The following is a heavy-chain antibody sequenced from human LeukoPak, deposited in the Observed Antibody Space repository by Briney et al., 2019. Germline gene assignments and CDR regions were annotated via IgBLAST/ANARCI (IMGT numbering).Heavy chain of an antibody. CDR2: ISGSGGST. D-gene: IGHD4-17*01. J-gene: IGHJ6*03. CDR3: AKGGGDYGDYYYYYMDV. CDR1: GFTFSSYA. Sequence: GGSLRLSCAASGFTFSSYAMSWVRQAPGKGLEWVSAISGSGGSTYYADSVKGRFTISRDNSKNTLHLQMNSLRAEDTAVYYCAKGGGDYGDYYYYYMDVWGKGTTVTVSS. V-gene: IGHV3-23*01.